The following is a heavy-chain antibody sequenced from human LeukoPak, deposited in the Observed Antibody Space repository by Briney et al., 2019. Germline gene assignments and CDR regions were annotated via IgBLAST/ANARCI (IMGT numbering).Heavy chain of an antibody. D-gene: IGHD3-10*02. J-gene: IGHJ3*02. CDR1: GGTFSSYA. V-gene: IGHV1-69*13. CDR2: IIPIFGTA. CDR3: ARAMFSHRGAFDI. Sequence: GASVKVSCKASGGTFSSYAISWVRQAPGQGLEWMGGIIPIFGTANYAQKFQGRVTITADESTSTAYMELSSLRSEDTAVYYCARAMFSHRGAFDIWGQGTMVTVSS.